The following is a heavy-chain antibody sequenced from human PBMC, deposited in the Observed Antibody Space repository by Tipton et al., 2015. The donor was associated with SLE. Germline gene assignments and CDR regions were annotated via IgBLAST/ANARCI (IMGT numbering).Heavy chain of an antibody. V-gene: IGHV4-59*01. CDR3: ARGLNDYVWGSSCDY. D-gene: IGHD3-16*01. CDR1: GGSISSYH. J-gene: IGHJ4*02. CDR2: IYYSGST. Sequence: TLSLTCSVSGGSISSYHWSWIRQPPGKGLEWIGYIYYSGSTNYNSSLKSRVTISVDTSKNQFSLNLSSVTAADTAVYYCARGLNDYVWGSSCDYWGQGTLVTVSS.